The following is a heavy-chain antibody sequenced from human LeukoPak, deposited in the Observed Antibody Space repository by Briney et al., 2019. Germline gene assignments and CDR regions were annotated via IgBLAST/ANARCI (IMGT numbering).Heavy chain of an antibody. J-gene: IGHJ4*02. V-gene: IGHV1-18*01. CDR1: GYTFADFA. D-gene: IGHD3-22*01. CDR2: INTFNGQT. Sequence: ASVKVSCKASGYTFADFAITWVRQAPGQGLEWVGWINTFNGQTKYAGNFQGRVTLTTETSTRTVYMQLRSLRSDDTAVFYCVRAHLDTSGSYWTRGAPRPGSKGHFDFWGQGTLVTVSS. CDR3: VRAHLDTSGSYWTRGAPRPGSKGHFDF.